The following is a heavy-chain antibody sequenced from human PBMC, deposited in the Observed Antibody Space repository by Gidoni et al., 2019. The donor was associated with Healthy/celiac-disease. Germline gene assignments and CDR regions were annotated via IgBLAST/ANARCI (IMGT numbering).Heavy chain of an antibody. Sequence: QVQLQESGPGLVKPSETLSLTCTVSGGSVCSGSYYWSWIRQPPGKGLEWIGYIYYSGSTNYNPSLKSRVTISVDTSKNQFSLKLSSVTAADTAVYYCARDLADLVTYYYGSGSSKPYGMDVWGQGTTVTVSS. CDR3: ARDLADLVTYYYGSGSSKPYGMDV. V-gene: IGHV4-61*01. J-gene: IGHJ6*02. D-gene: IGHD3-10*01. CDR1: GGSVCSGSYY. CDR2: IYYSGST.